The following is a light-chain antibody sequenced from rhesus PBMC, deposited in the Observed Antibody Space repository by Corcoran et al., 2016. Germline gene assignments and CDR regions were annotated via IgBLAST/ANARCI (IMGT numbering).Light chain of an antibody. CDR2: RAS. CDR3: QQHDNSPFT. Sequence: DIQMTQSPYSLSASVGDRVTITCRASQGISNWLAWYQQKPGKAPKLLIYRASNLETGVPSRFSGSGSGTDFTLPISSLQPEDIATYYCQQHDNSPFTFGPGTKLDIK. V-gene: IGKV1-69*01. CDR1: QGISNW. J-gene: IGKJ3*01.